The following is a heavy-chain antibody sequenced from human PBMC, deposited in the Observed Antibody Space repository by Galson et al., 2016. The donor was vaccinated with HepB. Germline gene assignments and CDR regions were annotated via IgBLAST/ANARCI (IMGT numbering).Heavy chain of an antibody. D-gene: IGHD6-6*01. CDR1: GGSISCTSCYY. CDR3: ARPHYTSSSGNTHTFDI. J-gene: IGHJ3*02. CDR2: IYYTWSA. V-gene: IGHV4-39*07. Sequence: SETLSLTCTVSGGSISCTSCYYWGWIRQPPGKGLEWIGSIYYTWSANYAPSLERRVTISLDTSQNQFSLKLTSVTAADTAVYYCARPHYTSSSGNTHTFDIWGQGTMVIVSS.